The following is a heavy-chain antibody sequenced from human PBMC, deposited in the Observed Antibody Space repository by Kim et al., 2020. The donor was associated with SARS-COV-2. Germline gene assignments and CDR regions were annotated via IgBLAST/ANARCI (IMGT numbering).Heavy chain of an antibody. J-gene: IGHJ6*02. CDR2: INPSGGST. D-gene: IGHD3-16*02. CDR1: GYTFTSYY. V-gene: IGHV1-46*01. CDR3: ARDFPRDYVWGSYRSSAGMDV. Sequence: ASVKVSCKASGYTFTSYYMHWVRQAPGQGLEWMGIINPSGGSTSYAQKFQGRVTMTRDTSTSTVYMELSSLRSEDTAVYYCARDFPRDYVWGSYRSSAGMDVWGQGTTVTVSS.